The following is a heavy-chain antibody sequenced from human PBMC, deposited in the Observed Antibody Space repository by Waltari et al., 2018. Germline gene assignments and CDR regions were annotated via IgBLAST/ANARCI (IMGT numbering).Heavy chain of an antibody. V-gene: IGHV3-33*01. Sequence: QVQLVESGGGVVQPGRSLRLSCAASGFTFSSYGMHWVSQAPGKGLEWVAVIWYDGSNKYYADSVKGRFTISRDNSKNTLYLQMNSLRAEDTAVYYCARGGRYSMPFDYWGQGTLVTVSS. CDR3: ARGGRYSMPFDY. CDR1: GFTFSSYG. CDR2: IWYDGSNK. D-gene: IGHD6-13*01. J-gene: IGHJ4*02.